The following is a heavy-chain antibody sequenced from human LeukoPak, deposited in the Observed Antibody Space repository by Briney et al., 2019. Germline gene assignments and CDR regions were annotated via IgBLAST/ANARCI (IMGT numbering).Heavy chain of an antibody. D-gene: IGHD1-26*01. V-gene: IGHV4-38-2*02. CDR2: IYHSGST. CDR1: GYSISSGYY. Sequence: SETLSLTCTVSGYSISSGYYWGWIRQPPGKGLEWIGSIYHSGSTYYNPSLKSRGTISADTSKNQFSLKLSSVTAADTAVYYCATAWNLGATFDYWGQGTLVTVSS. J-gene: IGHJ4*02. CDR3: ATAWNLGATFDY.